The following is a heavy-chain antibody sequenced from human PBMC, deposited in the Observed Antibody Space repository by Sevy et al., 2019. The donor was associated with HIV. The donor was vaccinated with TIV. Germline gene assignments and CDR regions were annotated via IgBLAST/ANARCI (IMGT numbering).Heavy chain of an antibody. CDR2: INPNSGAT. D-gene: IGHD1-26*01. J-gene: IGHJ4*02. Sequence: ASVKVSCKASGYTFIGYYIHWVRQAPGQGLEWMGRINPNSGATNYAQKFQGRVTMTRDTSISSAYMELSRLRSDDTAVYYCASNSGSYPFDSWGQGTLVTVSS. CDR1: GYTFIGYY. CDR3: ASNSGSYPFDS. V-gene: IGHV1-2*06.